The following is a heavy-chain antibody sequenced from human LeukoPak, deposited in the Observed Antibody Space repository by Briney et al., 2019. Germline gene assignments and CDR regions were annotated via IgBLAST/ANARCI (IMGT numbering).Heavy chain of an antibody. V-gene: IGHV3-33*06. CDR1: GFTFSSNG. Sequence: PGGSLRLSCAACGFTFSSNGMHCGRQAPGKGLEWVAVIWYDGSNKYYADSVKGRFTISRDNSKNTLYLQMNSLRAEDTAVYYCAKGPRGGDLYFDYGGQGTLVTVSS. CDR2: IWYDGSNK. D-gene: IGHD2-21*02. J-gene: IGHJ4*02. CDR3: AKGPRGGDLYFDY.